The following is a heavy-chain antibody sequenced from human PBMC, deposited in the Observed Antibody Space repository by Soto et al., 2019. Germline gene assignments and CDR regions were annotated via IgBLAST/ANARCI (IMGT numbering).Heavy chain of an antibody. CDR3: ARDIVVVEAPRAKYYYYGMDV. CDR1: GGSFSGYY. Sequence: QVQLQQWGAGLLKPSETLSLTCAVYGGSFSGYYWSWIRQPPGKGLEWIGEINHSGSTNYNPSLKSRVTISVEPSKNQFSLKLSSVTAADTAVYYCARDIVVVEAPRAKYYYYGMDVWGQWTTVTVSS. J-gene: IGHJ6*02. V-gene: IGHV4-34*01. CDR2: INHSGST. D-gene: IGHD2-15*01.